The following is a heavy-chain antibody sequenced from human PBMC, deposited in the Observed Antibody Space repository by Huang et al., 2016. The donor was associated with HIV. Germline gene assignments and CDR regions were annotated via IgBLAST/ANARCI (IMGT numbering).Heavy chain of an antibody. Sequence: EVRLTESGGGLVKPGGSLRLSCEASGFSLKSYKRNWVRQGVWSGVEGVYCISSSGTPIDYTNSMRCRFVISRDNARNSLYLQMNRLRPEDTAIYYCVRDLKDTLSSIDGFDMWGQGTLVTVSS. CDR2: ISSSGTPI. CDR3: VRDLKDTLSSIDGFDM. D-gene: IGHD5-18*01. V-gene: IGHV3-21*01. J-gene: IGHJ3*02. CDR1: GFSLKSYK.